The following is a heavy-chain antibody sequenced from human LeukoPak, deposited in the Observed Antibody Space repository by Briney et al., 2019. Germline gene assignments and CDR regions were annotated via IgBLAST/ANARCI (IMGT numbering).Heavy chain of an antibody. D-gene: IGHD2-2*02. CDR2: ISYDGSNK. V-gene: IGHV3-30-3*01. CDR1: GFTFSSYA. CDR3: ARDRYQLLYSGIDY. Sequence: QPGGSLRLSCAASGFTFSSYAMHWVRQAPGKGLEWVAVISYDGSNKYYADSVKGRFTISRDNSKNTLYLQMNSLRAEDMAVYYCARDRYQLLYSGIDYWGQGTLVTVSS. J-gene: IGHJ4*02.